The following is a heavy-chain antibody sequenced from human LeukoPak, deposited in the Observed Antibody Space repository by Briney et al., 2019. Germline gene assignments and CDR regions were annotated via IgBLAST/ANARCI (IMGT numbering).Heavy chain of an antibody. J-gene: IGHJ4*02. V-gene: IGHV4-61*05. Sequence: PSETLSLTCTVSGGSISSSSFYCGWIRQPPGKGLEWIGYIYYSGITNYNPSLKSRVTISVDTSKNQFSLKLSSVTAADTAVYYCARHSRYLWPLDYWGQGTLVTVSS. CDR3: ARHSRYLWPLDY. CDR1: GGSISSSSFY. CDR2: IYYSGIT. D-gene: IGHD2/OR15-2a*01.